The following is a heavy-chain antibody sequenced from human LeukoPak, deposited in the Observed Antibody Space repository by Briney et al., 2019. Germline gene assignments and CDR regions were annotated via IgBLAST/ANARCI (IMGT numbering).Heavy chain of an antibody. D-gene: IGHD3-9*01. CDR2: INSDGSDT. Sequence: PGGSLRLSCAAPGFTFSSYWMHWVRQAPGKGLVWVSRINSDGSDTTYADSVKGRFTISRDNAKNTLYLQMNSLRAEDTAVYYCARVRWIYDILTGAPGAFDIWGQGTMVTVSS. CDR3: ARVRWIYDILTGAPGAFDI. CDR1: GFTFSSYW. J-gene: IGHJ3*02. V-gene: IGHV3-74*01.